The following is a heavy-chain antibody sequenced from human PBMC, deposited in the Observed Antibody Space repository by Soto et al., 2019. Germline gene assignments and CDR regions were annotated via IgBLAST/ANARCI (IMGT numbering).Heavy chain of an antibody. D-gene: IGHD3-10*01. CDR3: ARETYYYGSGSYPYYYYYYMDV. CDR1: GGSISSYY. V-gene: IGHV4-59*01. CDR2: IYYSGST. Sequence: SETLSLTCTVSGGSISSYYWSWIRQPPGKGLEWIGYIYYSGSTNYNPSLKSRVTISVDTSKNQFSLKLSSVTAADTAVYYCARETYYYGSGSYPYYYYYYMDVWGKGTTVTVSS. J-gene: IGHJ6*03.